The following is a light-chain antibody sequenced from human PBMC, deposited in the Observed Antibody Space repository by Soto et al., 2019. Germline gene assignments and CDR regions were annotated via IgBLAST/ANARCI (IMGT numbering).Light chain of an antibody. V-gene: IGKV1D-16*01. CDR2: AAS. J-gene: IGKJ1*01. Sequence: DIQMTQSPSSVSASLGDRVTMSCPASQGISNWLAWYQQKPGEAPKLLIYAASGLQSGVPSRFSGSGSGTEFTLTISSLQPDDFATYYCQHYNSYSEAFGQGTKVDIK. CDR3: QHYNSYSEA. CDR1: QGISNW.